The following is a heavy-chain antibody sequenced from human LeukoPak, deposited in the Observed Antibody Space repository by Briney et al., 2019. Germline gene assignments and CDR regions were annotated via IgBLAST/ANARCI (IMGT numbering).Heavy chain of an antibody. V-gene: IGHV3-30*14. CDR3: VRVTGGFSV. J-gene: IGHJ3*01. CDR1: GFTFSSYA. Sequence: GRSLRLSCAASGFTFSSYAMHWVRQAPGKGLEWVAVISYDGSNKYYADSVKGRFTVSRDSSKNTLYLQMNSLTADDTAIYYCVRVTGGFSVWGQGTMVTVSS. CDR2: ISYDGSNK. D-gene: IGHD2-8*02.